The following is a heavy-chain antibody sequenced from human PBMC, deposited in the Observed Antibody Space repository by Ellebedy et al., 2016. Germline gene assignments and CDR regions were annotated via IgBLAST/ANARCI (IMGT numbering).Heavy chain of an antibody. CDR1: GFTFSIYG. J-gene: IGHJ2*01. CDR3: AREDGERYGYFDL. V-gene: IGHV3-33*01. CDR2: IWYDGTNK. Sequence: GESLKISCAASGFTFSIYGMHWVRQAPGKGLEWVAVIWYDGTNKYYADSVKGRFTISRDNSKNTLYLQMNSLRAEDTAVYYCAREDGERYGYFDLWGRGTLVTVSS. D-gene: IGHD4-17*01.